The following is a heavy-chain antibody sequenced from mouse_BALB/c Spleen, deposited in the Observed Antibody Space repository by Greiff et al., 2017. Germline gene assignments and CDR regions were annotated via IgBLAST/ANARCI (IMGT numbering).Heavy chain of an antibody. J-gene: IGHJ2*01. CDR1: GFTFSSYT. V-gene: IGHV5-6-4*01. D-gene: IGHD1-1*01. Sequence: EVQRVESGGGLVKPGGSLKLSCAASGFTFSSYTMSWVRQTPEKRLEWVATISSGGSYTYYPDSVKGRFTISRDNAKNTLYLQMSSLKSEDTAMYYCTRDDYGSSYYFDYWGQGTTLTVSS. CDR2: ISSGGSYT. CDR3: TRDDYGSSYYFDY.